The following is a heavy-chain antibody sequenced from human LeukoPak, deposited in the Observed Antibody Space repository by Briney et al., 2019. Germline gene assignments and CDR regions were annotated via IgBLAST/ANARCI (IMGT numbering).Heavy chain of an antibody. CDR3: AKGRGSDAFDI. Sequence: ASVKVSCKASGYXFTRYYINWVRQAPGQGLEWMGIINPSGGSTNYAQKFQGRVTMTRDTSTSTIYMEVSSLRSEDTAVYYCAKGRGSDAFDIWGQGTVVTVSS. CDR1: GYXFTRYY. J-gene: IGHJ3*02. V-gene: IGHV1-46*01. CDR2: INPSGGST.